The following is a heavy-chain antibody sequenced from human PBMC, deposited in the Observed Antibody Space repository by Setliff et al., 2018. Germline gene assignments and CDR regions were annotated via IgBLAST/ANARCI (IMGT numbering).Heavy chain of an antibody. CDR3: AKDSLEVVIALHGMDV. J-gene: IGHJ6*01. CDR2: IRYDGYNK. V-gene: IGHV3-30*02. CDR1: GFTFSRYG. D-gene: IGHD2-21*01. Sequence: GGSLRLSCAASGFTFSRYGMYWVRQAPGKGLEWVAFIRYDGYNKYYAGSVQGRFTISRDNSKNTLFLQMDSLRDDDTAVYYCAKDSLEVVIALHGMDVWGQGTTVTVSS.